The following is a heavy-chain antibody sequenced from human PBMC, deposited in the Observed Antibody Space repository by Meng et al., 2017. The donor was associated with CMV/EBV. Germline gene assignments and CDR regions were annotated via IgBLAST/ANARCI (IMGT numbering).Heavy chain of an antibody. CDR3: ATHILANYYDSSGYVY. J-gene: IGHJ4*02. D-gene: IGHD3-22*01. V-gene: IGHV4-61*01. CDR1: GGSVSGGSYY. CDR2: IYYSGST. Sequence: SETLSLTCTVSGGSVSGGSYYWSWIRQPPGKGLEWIGYIYYSGSTNYNPSLKSRVTISVDTSKNQFSLKLSSVTAADTAVYYCATHILANYYDSSGYVYWGQGTLVTVSS.